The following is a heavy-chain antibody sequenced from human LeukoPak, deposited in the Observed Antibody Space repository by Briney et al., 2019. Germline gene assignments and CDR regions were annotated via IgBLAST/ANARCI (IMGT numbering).Heavy chain of an antibody. CDR3: AKASDSANYYFDS. J-gene: IGHJ4*01. CDR1: GFAFRARD. D-gene: IGHD2-2*01. CDR2: IQDEGISK. Sequence: PGGSLRLSCLGSGFAFRARDMHWVRQAPGKGPEWVAHIQDEGISKTYADSAKGRFAISRDNSKNMVYLDMASLTVADTALYYCAKASDSANYYFDSWGDGTLVIVSS. V-gene: IGHV3-30*02.